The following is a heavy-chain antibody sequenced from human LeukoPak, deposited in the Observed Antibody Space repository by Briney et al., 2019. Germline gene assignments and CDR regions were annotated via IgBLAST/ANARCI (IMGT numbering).Heavy chain of an antibody. V-gene: IGHV3-64D*06. D-gene: IGHD5-18*01. CDR1: GFTFSTYA. Sequence: PGGSLRLSCSASGFTFSTYAMHWVRQAPGKGQEYVSGVSNNGGYTYYADSVKGRFTISRDNSKNTLYLQMSSLRAEDTAVYYCVKGGAMVHSWFDPWGQGTLVTVSS. J-gene: IGHJ5*02. CDR3: VKGGAMVHSWFDP. CDR2: VSNNGGYT.